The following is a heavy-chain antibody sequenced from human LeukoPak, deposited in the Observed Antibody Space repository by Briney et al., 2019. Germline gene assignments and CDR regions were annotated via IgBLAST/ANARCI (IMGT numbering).Heavy chain of an antibody. D-gene: IGHD6-13*01. J-gene: IGHJ4*02. CDR3: ARVVEQQLEY. V-gene: IGHV1-2*02. CDR2: INPNSGGT. Sequence: GASVKVSCKASGYTFIGYYMHGVRQAPGRGLEWMGWINPNSGGTNYARKFQGRVTMTRDTSISTAYMELSRLRSDDTAVYYCARVVEQQLEYWGQGTLVTVSS. CDR1: GYTFIGYY.